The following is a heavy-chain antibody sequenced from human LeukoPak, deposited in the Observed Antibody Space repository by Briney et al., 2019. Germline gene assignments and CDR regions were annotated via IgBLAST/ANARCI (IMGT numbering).Heavy chain of an antibody. D-gene: IGHD2-8*02. CDR2: IYPGDSDT. J-gene: IGHJ4*02. V-gene: IGHV5-51*01. CDR3: VRQCTDTHPLIY. Sequence: GESLKISCKGSGYTFASYWIGWVRQVPGRGLEWMGVIYPGDSDTRYSPSFQGQVTISADKSISTAYLQWSSLRASDTAMYYCVRQCTDTHPLIYWGQGTLVTVSS. CDR1: GYTFASYW.